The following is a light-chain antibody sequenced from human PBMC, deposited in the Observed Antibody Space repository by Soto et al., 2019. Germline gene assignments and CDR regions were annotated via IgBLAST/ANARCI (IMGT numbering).Light chain of an antibody. Sequence: EIVLTQSPGTLSLSPGERATLSCRASQSVGSNYLAWYQQKPGQAPRLLMYDASSRATGIPDRFSGSVSGTDFTITISRLEPEDYAVYYCQQYAISPRRFGQGTKVGIK. V-gene: IGKV3-20*01. CDR1: QSVGSNY. CDR3: QQYAISPRR. J-gene: IGKJ1*01. CDR2: DAS.